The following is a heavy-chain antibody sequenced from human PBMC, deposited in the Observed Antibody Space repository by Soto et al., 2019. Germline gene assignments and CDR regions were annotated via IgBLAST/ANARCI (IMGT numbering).Heavy chain of an antibody. Sequence: GGSLRLSCAASGFTFSSYSMNWFRQAPGKGLEWVSYISSSSSTIYYADSVKGRFTISRDNAKDSLYLQMNSLRDEGTAGYDGAKGVLCFANAAFEIWSQGTMVTVSS. CDR1: GFTFSSYS. J-gene: IGHJ3*02. V-gene: IGHV3-48*02. CDR2: ISSSSSTI. D-gene: IGHD3-10*01. CDR3: AKGVLCFANAAFEI.